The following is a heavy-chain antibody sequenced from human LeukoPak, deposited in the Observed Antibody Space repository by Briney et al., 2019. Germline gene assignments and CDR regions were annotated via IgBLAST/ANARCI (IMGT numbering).Heavy chain of an antibody. J-gene: IGHJ4*01. CDR1: GFTFSSYW. D-gene: IGHD3-22*01. V-gene: IGHV3-7*01. CDR3: ARDRRGYYDSSGYHY. CDR2: IKQDGSEK. Sequence: QPGGSLRLSCAASGFTFSSYWMSWVRQAPGKGLEWVANIKQDGSEKYYVDSVKGRFTISRDNAKNSLYLQMNSLRAEDTAVYYCARDRRGYYDSSGYHYWGHGTLVTVSS.